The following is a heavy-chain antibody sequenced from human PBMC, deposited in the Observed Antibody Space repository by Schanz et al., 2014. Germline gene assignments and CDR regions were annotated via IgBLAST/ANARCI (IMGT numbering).Heavy chain of an antibody. CDR2: IWSDGSRT. CDR1: GFIFSNYG. Sequence: QVQLVESGGGVVQGGGSLRLSCAASGFIFSNYGMHWVRQAPGKGLEWVAFIWSDGSRTYHAESVKGRFTISRDNSRNTLYLQMDSLRDEDTALYYCAKVVASGPTTGPFDPWGQGTLVTVSS. D-gene: IGHD1-26*01. V-gene: IGHV3-30*02. J-gene: IGHJ5*02. CDR3: AKVVASGPTTGPFDP.